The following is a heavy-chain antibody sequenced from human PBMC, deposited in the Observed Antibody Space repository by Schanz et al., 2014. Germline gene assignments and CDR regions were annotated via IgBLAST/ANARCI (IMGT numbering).Heavy chain of an antibody. D-gene: IGHD3-10*01. CDR3: ARDGTIWFGELCPWFDP. V-gene: IGHV1-18*04. CDR1: GYNFNRHD. CDR2: ISGYNGKT. J-gene: IGHJ5*02. Sequence: QVQLVQSGPEVKKPGASVRLSCKASGYNFNRHDISWVRQAPGQGLEWMGWISGYNGKTNYAQKFQGRVTMTTDTSTSTAYMELRSLRSDDTAVYYCARDGTIWFGELCPWFDPWGQGTLVTVSS.